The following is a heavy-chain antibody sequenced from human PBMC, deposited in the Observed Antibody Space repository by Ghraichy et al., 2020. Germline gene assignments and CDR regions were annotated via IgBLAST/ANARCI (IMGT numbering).Heavy chain of an antibody. CDR3: ARRQYYDFWSGYFWFDP. J-gene: IGHJ5*02. V-gene: IGHV4-39*01. Sequence: SETLSLTCTVAGGSISSSSYYWGWIRQPPGKGLEWIGSIYYSGSTYYNPSLKSRVTISVDTSKNQFSLKLSSVTAADTAVYYCARRQYYDFWSGYFWFDPWGQGTLVTVSS. CDR1: GGSISSSSYY. CDR2: IYYSGST. D-gene: IGHD3-3*01.